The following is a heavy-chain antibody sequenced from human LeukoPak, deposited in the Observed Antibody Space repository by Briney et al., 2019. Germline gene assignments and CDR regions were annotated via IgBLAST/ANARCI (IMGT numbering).Heavy chain of an antibody. J-gene: IGHJ6*03. D-gene: IGHD3-3*01. V-gene: IGHV4-30-2*01. Sequence: PSETLSLTCTVSGDSISRGSFSWTWIRQAPGKGLEWIGYIYPRGSTYYNPSLKSRVTISVDMSKNQFSLKLSSVTAADTAVYYCARFLPPLWEFGADHYYMDVWGKGTTVTVSS. CDR3: ARFLPPLWEFGADHYYMDV. CDR1: GDSISRGSFS. CDR2: IYPRGST.